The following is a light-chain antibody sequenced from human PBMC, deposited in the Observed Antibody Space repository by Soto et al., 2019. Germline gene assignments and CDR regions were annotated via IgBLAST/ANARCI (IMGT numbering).Light chain of an antibody. CDR2: GAS. Sequence: EIVLTQSPGTLSLSPWERATLSWRASQSVSSSYLAWYQQKPGQAPRLLIYGASSRATGIPDRFSGSGSGTDFTLTISRLEPEDFATYYCQQLNSYPLPFGGGTKVDI. V-gene: IGKV3-20*01. CDR1: QSVSSSY. J-gene: IGKJ4*01. CDR3: QQLNSYPLP.